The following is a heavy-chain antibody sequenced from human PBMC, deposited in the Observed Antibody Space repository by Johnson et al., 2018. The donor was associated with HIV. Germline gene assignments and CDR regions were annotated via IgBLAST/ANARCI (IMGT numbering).Heavy chain of an antibody. CDR1: GFTFSSYA. Sequence: EVQLVESGGGLVQPGGSLRLSCAASGFTFSSYAMSWVRQAPGKGLEWVSAISGSGGSTYYADFAKGRFTISRDNSKTTLYLQMNSLRAEDTAVYYCTKHRPPNTVGAVDAVDIWGQGKMVTVSS. CDR3: TKHRPPNTVGAVDAVDI. D-gene: IGHD1-26*01. V-gene: IGHV3-23*04. J-gene: IGHJ3*02. CDR2: ISGSGGST.